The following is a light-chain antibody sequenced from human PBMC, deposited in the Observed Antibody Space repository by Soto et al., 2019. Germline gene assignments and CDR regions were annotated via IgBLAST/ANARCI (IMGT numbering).Light chain of an antibody. CDR1: NTDIGGYNY. CDR3: SSYRAYRTLEV. V-gene: IGLV2-14*03. Sequence: QSALTQPDSVSASLGESITISCTGTNTDIGGYNYVSWYQQHPGKAPKLVIYDVTSRPSGIPNRFSGSKSGFTASLTISGLQAEGDAHYFCSSYRAYRTLEVLGTGTKLTVL. CDR2: DVT. J-gene: IGLJ1*01.